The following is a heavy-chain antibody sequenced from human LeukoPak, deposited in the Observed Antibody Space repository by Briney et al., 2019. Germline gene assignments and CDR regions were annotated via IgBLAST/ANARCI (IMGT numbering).Heavy chain of an antibody. V-gene: IGHV4-34*01. CDR2: INHSGGT. CDR3: ARGYYGE. J-gene: IGHJ4*02. Sequence: PSETLSLTCAVYGGSFSGYYWSWIRQPPGKGLEWIGEINHSGGTNYNPSLKSRVTISVDTSKNQFSLKLSSVTAADTAVYYCARGYYGEWGQGTLVTVSS. CDR1: GGSFSGYY. D-gene: IGHD3-10*01.